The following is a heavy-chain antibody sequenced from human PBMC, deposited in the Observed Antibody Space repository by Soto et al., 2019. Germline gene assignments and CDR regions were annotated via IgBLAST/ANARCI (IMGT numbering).Heavy chain of an antibody. CDR1: GFSFTDYW. CDR3: ARGPLDSTATL. J-gene: IGHJ4*02. D-gene: IGHD3-22*01. V-gene: IGHV3-7*01. CDR2: IKKDGREL. Sequence: PGGSLRLSXTASGFSFTDYWMSWVRQAPGKGLEWVASIKKDGRELYYVDSVKGRFTISRDNAKNSLYLQMNSLRVEDTALYYCARGPLDSTATLWGQGTLVTVSS.